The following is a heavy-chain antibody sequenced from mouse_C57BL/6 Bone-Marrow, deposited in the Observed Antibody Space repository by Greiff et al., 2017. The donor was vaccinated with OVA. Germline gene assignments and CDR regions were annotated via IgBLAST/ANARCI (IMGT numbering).Heavy chain of an antibody. Sequence: VQLQQSVAELVRPGASVKLSCTASGFNIKNTYMHWVKQRPEQGLEWIGRIDPANGNTKYAPKFQGKATITADTSSNTAYLQRSSLTSEDTAIYYCAGWLPWDYYAMDYWGQGTSVTVSS. D-gene: IGHD2-2*01. CDR2: IDPANGNT. V-gene: IGHV14-3*01. CDR3: AGWLPWDYYAMDY. CDR1: GFNIKNTY. J-gene: IGHJ4*01.